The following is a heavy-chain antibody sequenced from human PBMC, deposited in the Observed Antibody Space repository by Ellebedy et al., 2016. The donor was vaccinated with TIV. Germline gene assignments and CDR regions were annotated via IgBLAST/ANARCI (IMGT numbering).Heavy chain of an antibody. J-gene: IGHJ2*01. V-gene: IGHV3-30*07. Sequence: SVKGRFTISRDNSQNTLYLQMNSLRDEDTAMYYCARDNYCGGDCYPDWYFDLWGRGTLVTVSS. D-gene: IGHD2-21*01. CDR3: ARDNYCGGDCYPDWYFDL.